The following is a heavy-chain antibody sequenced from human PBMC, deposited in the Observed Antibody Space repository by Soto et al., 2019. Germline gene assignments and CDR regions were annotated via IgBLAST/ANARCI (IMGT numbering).Heavy chain of an antibody. CDR1: GYTFTSYG. V-gene: IGHV1-18*01. D-gene: IGHD2-2*01. Sequence: QVQLVQSGAEVKKPGASVKVSCKVSGYTFTSYGISWVRQAPGQGLEWMGWISAYNCNTNYAQRRQGRVTLTTDTSPSPAYMEPRRLRSDDTAVASCARYPALNVNPAQQFTSGGQGPLVTVSS. J-gene: IGHJ4*02. CDR2: ISAYNCNT. CDR3: ARYPALNVNPAQQFTS.